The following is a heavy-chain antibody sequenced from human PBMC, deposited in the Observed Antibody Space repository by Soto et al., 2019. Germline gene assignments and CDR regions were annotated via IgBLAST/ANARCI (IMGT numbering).Heavy chain of an antibody. D-gene: IGHD6-13*01. J-gene: IGHJ3*02. CDR3: ARGHGSSWPGFDAFDI. Sequence: GASVKVSCKASGYTFTSYYMHWVRQAPGQGLEWMGIINPSGGSTSYAQKFQGRVTMTRDTSTSTVYMELSSLRSEDTAVYYCARGHGSSWPGFDAFDIWGQGTMVTVSS. CDR1: GYTFTSYY. CDR2: INPSGGST. V-gene: IGHV1-46*01.